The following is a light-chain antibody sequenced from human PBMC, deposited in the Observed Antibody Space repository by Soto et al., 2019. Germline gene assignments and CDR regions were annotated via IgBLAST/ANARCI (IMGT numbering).Light chain of an antibody. V-gene: IGKV1-39*01. CDR2: GAS. CDR3: QQSYSAPSWT. Sequence: DIQMTQSPSSLSASVGDRVTITCRASQSISTYLNWYQQKPGKAPTLLIYGASSLQSGVPSRFSGSGSGTGFTFTISSLQPEDFAAYDCQQSYSAPSWTFGQGTKVEIK. J-gene: IGKJ1*01. CDR1: QSISTY.